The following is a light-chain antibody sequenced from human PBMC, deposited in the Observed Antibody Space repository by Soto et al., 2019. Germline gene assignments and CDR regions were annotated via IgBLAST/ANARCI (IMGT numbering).Light chain of an antibody. J-gene: IGKJ3*01. Sequence: EIVMTQSPATLSVSPGERATLSCRASQTVSSNLAWYQQKPGHAPRLLIHGASTRAAGIPARFSGSGSGTEFTLTISSLQSEYFAVYYCQQYNDWPPFTVGPGTRVDIK. CDR1: QTVSSN. CDR2: GAS. V-gene: IGKV3-15*01. CDR3: QQYNDWPPFT.